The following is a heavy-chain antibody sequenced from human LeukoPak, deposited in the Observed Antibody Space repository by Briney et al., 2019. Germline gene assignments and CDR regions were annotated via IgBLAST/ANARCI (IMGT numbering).Heavy chain of an antibody. V-gene: IGHV1-69*04. CDR1: GGTFSSYA. D-gene: IGHD5-18*01. CDR2: IIPIFGIA. CDR3: AVPTAVVTPLDYYYYGMDV. Sequence: SVTVSCKASGGTFSSYAISWVRQAPGQGLEWMGRIIPIFGIANYAQKFQGRVTITADKSTSTAYMELSSLRSEDTAVYYCAVPTAVVTPLDYYYYGMDVWGQGTTVTVSS. J-gene: IGHJ6*02.